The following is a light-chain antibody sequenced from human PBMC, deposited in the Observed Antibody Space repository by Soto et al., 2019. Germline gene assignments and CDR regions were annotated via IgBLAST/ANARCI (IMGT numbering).Light chain of an antibody. CDR1: QTISTW. J-gene: IGKJ4*01. CDR2: KAS. Sequence: DIQMTQSPSTLSASVGDRVTISCRASQTISTWLAWYQQKPGKAPNLLIYKASSLESGVPSRFSGSGSGTEFTLTISSLQPDDFAAYYCQKYNSAPLTFGGGTKVDIK. CDR3: QKYNSAPLT. V-gene: IGKV1-5*03.